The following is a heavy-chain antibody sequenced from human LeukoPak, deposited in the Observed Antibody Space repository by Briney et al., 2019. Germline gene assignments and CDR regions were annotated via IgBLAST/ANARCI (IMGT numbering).Heavy chain of an antibody. CDR2: INHSGST. CDR3: ARDRAHCTNGVCFAEYFQH. D-gene: IGHD2-8*01. V-gene: IGHV4-34*01. CDR1: GGSFSGYY. J-gene: IGHJ1*01. Sequence: KPSETLSLTCAVYGGSFSGYYWSWIRQPPGKGLEWIGEINHSGSTNYNPSLKSRVTISVDTSKNQFSLKLSSVTAADTAVYYCARDRAHCTNGVCFAEYFQHWGQGTLVTVSS.